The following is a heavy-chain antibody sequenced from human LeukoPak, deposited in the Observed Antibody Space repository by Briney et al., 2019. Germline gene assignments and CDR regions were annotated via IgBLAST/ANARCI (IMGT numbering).Heavy chain of an antibody. D-gene: IGHD3-3*01. CDR1: GGTFSSYA. CDR3: AALREGLEWPKNRNWFDP. V-gene: IGHV1-8*02. Sequence: ASVKVSCKASGGTFSSYAISWVRQATGQGLEWMGWMNPNSGNTGYAQKFQGRVTMTRNTSISTAYMELSSLRSEDTAVYYCAALREGLEWPKNRNWFDPWGQGTLVTVSS. J-gene: IGHJ5*02. CDR2: MNPNSGNT.